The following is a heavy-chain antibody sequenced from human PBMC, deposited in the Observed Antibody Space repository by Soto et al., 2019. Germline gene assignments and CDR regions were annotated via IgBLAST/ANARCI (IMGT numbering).Heavy chain of an antibody. CDR1: GFTFSDYY. Sequence: PGGALGIDSAASGFTFSDYYMSWIRQAPGKGLEWVSYISSSGSTIYYADSVKGRFTISRDNAKNSLYLQMNSLRAEDTAVYYCARDNAMDGMEVWGQGTTVLVSS. D-gene: IGHD5-18*01. CDR2: ISSSGSTI. CDR3: ARDNAMDGMEV. J-gene: IGHJ6*02. V-gene: IGHV3-11*01.